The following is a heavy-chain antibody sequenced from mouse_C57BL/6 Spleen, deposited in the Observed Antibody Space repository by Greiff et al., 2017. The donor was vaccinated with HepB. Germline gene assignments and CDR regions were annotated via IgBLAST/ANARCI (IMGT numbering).Heavy chain of an antibody. D-gene: IGHD2-5*01. CDR3: ARSGSNYPFAY. CDR2: IDPSDSYT. CDR1: GYTFTSYW. Sequence: QVQLKQPGAELVMPGASVKLSCKASGYTFTSYWMHWVKQRPGQGLEWIGEIDPSDSYTNYNQKFKGKSTLTVDKSSSTAYMQLSSLTSEDSAVYYCARSGSNYPFAYWGQGTLVTVSA. V-gene: IGHV1-69*01. J-gene: IGHJ3*01.